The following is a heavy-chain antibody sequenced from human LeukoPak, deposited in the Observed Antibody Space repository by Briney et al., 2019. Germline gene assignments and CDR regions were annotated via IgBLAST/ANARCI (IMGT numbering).Heavy chain of an antibody. D-gene: IGHD7-27*01. CDR3: ARAKTWGHGAFDI. CDR2: ISSSGSTI. Sequence: GGSLRLSCAASRFTFSDYYMSWIRQAPGKGLEWVSYISSSGSTIYYADSVKGRFTISRDNAKNSLYLQMNSLRAEDTAVYYCARAKTWGHGAFDIWGQGTMVTVSS. V-gene: IGHV3-11*01. CDR1: RFTFSDYY. J-gene: IGHJ3*02.